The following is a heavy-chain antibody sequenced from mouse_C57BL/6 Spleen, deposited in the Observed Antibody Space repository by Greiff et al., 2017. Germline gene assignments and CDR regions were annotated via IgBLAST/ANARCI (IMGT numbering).Heavy chain of an antibody. CDR3: AGTTVRSMEY. CDR1: GYTFTNYW. V-gene: IGHV1-63*01. Sequence: QVQLKESGAELVRPGTSVKMSCKASGYTFTNYWIGWAKQRPGHGLEWIGDIYTGGGYTNYNEKFKGKATLTADKASSTAYMQFSSLTSEYSTIYYCAGTTVRSMEYWGQGTSVTVSS. D-gene: IGHD1-1*01. J-gene: IGHJ4*01. CDR2: IYTGGGYT.